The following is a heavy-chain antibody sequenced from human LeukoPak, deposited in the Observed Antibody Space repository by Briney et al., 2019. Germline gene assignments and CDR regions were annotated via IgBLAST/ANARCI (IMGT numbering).Heavy chain of an antibody. Sequence: GGSLRLSCGASGFTFSSYAMSWVRQAPGKGLEWVSAISGRGGTTYYADSVKGRFTISRDSSKNTLYLQMNSLTAEDTAVYYCAKDPVVTPVHWGQGTVVTVPS. J-gene: IGHJ4*02. CDR3: AKDPVVTPVH. V-gene: IGHV3-23*01. D-gene: IGHD2-21*02. CDR2: ISGRGGTT. CDR1: GFTFSSYA.